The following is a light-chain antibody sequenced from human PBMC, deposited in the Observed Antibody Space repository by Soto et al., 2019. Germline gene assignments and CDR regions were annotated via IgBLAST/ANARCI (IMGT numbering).Light chain of an antibody. J-gene: IGLJ3*02. V-gene: IGLV1-40*01. CDR1: SSNIGTPHD. Sequence: QSVLTQPPSVSGAPGQRVTISCTGDSSNIGTPHDVQWYQQLPGAAPKLVIFGNRNRPSGVPERFSGSKSGTSASLAITGLQAEDEADYYCQAYDYSLTASVFGGGTKLTVL. CDR2: GNR. CDR3: QAYDYSLTASV.